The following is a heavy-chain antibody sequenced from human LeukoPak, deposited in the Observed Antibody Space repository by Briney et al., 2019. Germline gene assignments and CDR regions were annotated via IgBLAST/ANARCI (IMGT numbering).Heavy chain of an antibody. CDR3: ARELPAISYYYDSQEDAFDI. Sequence: PGGSLRLSCAASGFTFSSYWMSWVRQAPGKGLEWVANIKQDGSEKYYVDSVKGRFTISRDNAKNSLYLQMNSLRAEDTAVYYCARELPAISYYYDSQEDAFDIWGQGTMVTVSS. CDR2: IKQDGSEK. D-gene: IGHD3-22*01. J-gene: IGHJ3*02. CDR1: GFTFSSYW. V-gene: IGHV3-7*01.